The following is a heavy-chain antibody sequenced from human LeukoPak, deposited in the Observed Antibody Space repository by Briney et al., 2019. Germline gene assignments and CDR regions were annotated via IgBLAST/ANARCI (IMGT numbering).Heavy chain of an antibody. CDR2: ISSTGSYI. D-gene: IGHD6-19*01. V-gene: IGHV3-21*01. J-gene: IGHJ4*02. CDR1: GFTFSSYS. CDR3: ARVTEKQYLPFDS. Sequence: GGSLRLSCAASGFTFSSYSMNWVRQAPGKGLEWVSSISSTGSYIFYADSVKGRFTISRDNAKNSLYLQMNSLRAEDTAVYYCARVTEKQYLPFDSWGQGTLVTVSS.